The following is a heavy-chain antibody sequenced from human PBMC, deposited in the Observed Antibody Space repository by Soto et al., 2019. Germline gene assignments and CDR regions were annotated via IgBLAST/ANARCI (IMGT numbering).Heavy chain of an antibody. CDR2: INPSGGST. D-gene: IGHD6-13*01. CDR3: ARRYSSRWHFDY. J-gene: IGHJ4*02. CDR1: GYTFTNYY. Sequence: QVQLVQSGAEGKKPGASVKVSCKASGYTFTNYYVHWVRQAPAQGLEWMGMINPSGGSTNYAQKFQGRVTMTRYTSTSTVYMELSSLRSEDTAVYYCARRYSSRWHFDYWGQGTLVTVSS. V-gene: IGHV1-46*03.